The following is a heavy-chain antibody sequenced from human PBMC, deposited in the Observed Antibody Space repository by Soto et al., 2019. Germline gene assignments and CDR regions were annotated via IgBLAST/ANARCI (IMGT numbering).Heavy chain of an antibody. D-gene: IGHD2-8*01. CDR1: GGSITNNNW. V-gene: IGHV4-4*02. J-gene: IGHJ4*02. CDR2: IYPSGNA. CDR3: ARDSNGVGGG. Sequence: QLQVQVSGPGQVKPSGTLSLTCVVSGGSITNNNWWSWVRQSPGKGLEWIGEIYPSGNANYNPSLKSRAGMAGDQSKHPLSVGLRSATAADTAVFYCARDSNGVGGGGGQGMLVTVSS.